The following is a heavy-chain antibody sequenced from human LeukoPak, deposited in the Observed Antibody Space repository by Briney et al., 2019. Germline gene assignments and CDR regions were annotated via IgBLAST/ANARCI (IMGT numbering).Heavy chain of an antibody. CDR1: GFTFDDYA. J-gene: IGHJ4*02. Sequence: GRSLRLSCAASGFTFDDYAMHWVRQAPGKGLEWVSGISWNSNSIGYADSVKGRFTISRDNAKNSLYLQMNRLRPEDTALYYCAKDYYSSTLGGFDYWGQGTLVTVSS. V-gene: IGHV3-9*01. CDR3: AKDYYSSTLGGFDY. D-gene: IGHD2-2*01. CDR2: ISWNSNSI.